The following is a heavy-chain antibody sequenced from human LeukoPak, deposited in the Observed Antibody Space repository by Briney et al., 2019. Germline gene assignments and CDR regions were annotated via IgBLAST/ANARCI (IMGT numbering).Heavy chain of an antibody. CDR1: GFTFDDYA. V-gene: IGHV3-9*01. J-gene: IGHJ4*02. Sequence: GRSLRLSCAASGFTFDDYAMPWVRQAPGKGLEWVSGISWNSGSIGYADSVKGRFTISRDNAKNSLYLQMNSLRAEDTALYYCAKDLNYGGNSGQCDYWGQGTLVTVSS. D-gene: IGHD4-23*01. CDR2: ISWNSGSI. CDR3: AKDLNYGGNSGQCDY.